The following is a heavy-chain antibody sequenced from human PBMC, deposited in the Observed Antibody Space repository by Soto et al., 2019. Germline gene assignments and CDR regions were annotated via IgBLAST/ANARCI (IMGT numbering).Heavy chain of an antibody. CDR2: IYYSGST. D-gene: IGHD6-13*01. CDR3: AREGYSSSWYYFDY. J-gene: IGHJ4*02. CDR1: GGSISSYY. Sequence: SETLSLTCTGSGGSISSYYWSCIRQPPGKGLEWIGYIYYSGSTNYNPSLKSRVTVSVDTSKNQFSLKLSSVTAADTAVYYCAREGYSSSWYYFDYWGQGTLVTVSS. V-gene: IGHV4-59*01.